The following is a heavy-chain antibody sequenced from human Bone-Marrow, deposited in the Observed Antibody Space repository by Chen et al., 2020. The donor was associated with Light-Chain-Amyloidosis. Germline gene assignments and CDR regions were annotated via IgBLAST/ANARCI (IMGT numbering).Heavy chain of an antibody. D-gene: IGHD5-12*01. CDR3: AGELIISGAVAIEC. V-gene: IGHV3-33*01. J-gene: IGHJ4*02. CDR1: GITFNNYA. CDR2: TWGDESYK. Sequence: QVQLVESGGGVVQPGRSLRLSCAAPGITFNNYAMHWVRQAPGKGMEWVAVTWGDESYKYYSDTVKSRFTISRDSSKNTLYLQINSLTVEDTAVYYCAGELIISGAVAIECWGQGSLFTVSS.